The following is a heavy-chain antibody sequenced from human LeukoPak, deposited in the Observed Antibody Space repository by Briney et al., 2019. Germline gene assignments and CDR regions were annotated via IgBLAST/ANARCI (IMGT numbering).Heavy chain of an antibody. D-gene: IGHD6-19*01. CDR2: ISSSSSTI. CDR1: GFTFRSYS. Sequence: GGSLRLSCAASGFTFRSYSMNWVRQAPGKGLEWVSYISSSSSTIYYADSVKGRFTISRDNAKNSQYLQMNSLRAEDTAVYYCAGEGSGWHDNYWGQGTLVTVST. CDR3: AGEGSGWHDNY. J-gene: IGHJ4*02. V-gene: IGHV3-48*04.